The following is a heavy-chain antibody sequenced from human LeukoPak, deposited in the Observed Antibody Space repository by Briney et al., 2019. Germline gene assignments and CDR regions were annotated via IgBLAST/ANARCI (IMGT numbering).Heavy chain of an antibody. J-gene: IGHJ6*02. CDR3: ARVVGVRGYDYGMDV. CDR2: IYHSGST. D-gene: IGHD3-10*01. Sequence: SQTLSLTCAVSGGSISSGGYSWSWIRQPPGKGLEWIGYIYHSGSTYYNPSLKSRVTISVDRSKNQFSLKPSSVTAADTAVYYCARVVGVRGYDYGMDVWGQGTTVTVSS. V-gene: IGHV4-30-2*01. CDR1: GGSISSGGYS.